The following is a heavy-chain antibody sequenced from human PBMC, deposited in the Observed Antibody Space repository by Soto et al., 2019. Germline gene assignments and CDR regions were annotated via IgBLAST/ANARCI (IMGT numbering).Heavy chain of an antibody. V-gene: IGHV4-31*01. D-gene: IGHD3-9*01. CDR2: IYYSGST. CDR3: AREGGGVYDILTGRHFDY. Sequence: PSETLSLTCTVSGGSISSGGYYWSWIRQHPGKGLEWIGYIYYSGSTYYNPSLKSQVTISVDTSKNQFSLKLSSVTAADTAVYYGAREGGGVYDILTGRHFDYWGQGTLVTVSA. J-gene: IGHJ4*02. CDR1: GGSISSGGYY.